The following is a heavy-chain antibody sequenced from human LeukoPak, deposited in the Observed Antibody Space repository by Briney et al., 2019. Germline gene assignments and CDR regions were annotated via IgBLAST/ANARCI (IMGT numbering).Heavy chain of an antibody. CDR3: ARGGYCGSTSCSGSRFDF. Sequence: PGGSLRLSCAASGFTFSSYSMNWVRQAQGKGLEWVSYISSASSTIFYTDSVKGRFTISRDNAKNSLYLQMDSLRDGDPAVYYCARGGYCGSTSCSGSRFDFWGQGTLVTVSS. J-gene: IGHJ4*02. D-gene: IGHD2-2*01. V-gene: IGHV3-48*02. CDR2: ISSASSTI. CDR1: GFTFSSYS.